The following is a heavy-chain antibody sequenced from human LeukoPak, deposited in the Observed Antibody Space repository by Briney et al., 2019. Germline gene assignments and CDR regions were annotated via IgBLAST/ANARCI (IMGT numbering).Heavy chain of an antibody. CDR2: MSGSGGST. CDR1: GFTFSNYA. D-gene: IGHD3-22*01. V-gene: IGHV3-23*01. CDR3: AKGAMHYYDSSGYNYFDY. J-gene: IGHJ4*02. Sequence: GGSLRLSCAASGFTFSNYAMSWVRQAPGKGLEWVSAMSGSGGSTYYADSVKGRFSISRDNSKNTLHLQVNSLRAEDTAVYYCAKGAMHYYDSSGYNYFDYWGQGTLVTVSS.